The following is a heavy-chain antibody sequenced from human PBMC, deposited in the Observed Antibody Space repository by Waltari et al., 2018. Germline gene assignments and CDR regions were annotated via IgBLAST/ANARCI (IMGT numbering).Heavy chain of an antibody. D-gene: IGHD3-16*01. CDR2: IIPIFGTA. CDR3: ARGGGTTILSAPFDY. V-gene: IGHV1-69*05. J-gene: IGHJ4*02. CDR1: GGTFSSYA. Sequence: QVQLVQSGAEVKKPGSSVKVSCKASGGTFSSYAISWVRQAPGQGLEWSGGIIPIFGTANYAQKCQGRVTMTTYESTSTAYMELSSLRSEDTAVYYCARGGGTTILSAPFDYWGQGTLVTVSS.